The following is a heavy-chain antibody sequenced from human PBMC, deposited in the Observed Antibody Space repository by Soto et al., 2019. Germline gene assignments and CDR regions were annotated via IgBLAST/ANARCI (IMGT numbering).Heavy chain of an antibody. CDR1: GFTFSNAW. D-gene: IGHD2-21*02. Sequence: EVQLVESGGGLVKPGGSLRLSCAASGFTFSNAWMNWVRQAPGKGLEWVGRIRSKTEGGTTDYAAPVKGRFTISRDDSKDTLYLQMNGLKSEDTAVYYCTTDQGAYCTGDCYWGYYGMDVWGQGTTVIVSS. V-gene: IGHV3-15*07. CDR2: IRSKTEGGTT. CDR3: TTDQGAYCTGDCYWGYYGMDV. J-gene: IGHJ6*02.